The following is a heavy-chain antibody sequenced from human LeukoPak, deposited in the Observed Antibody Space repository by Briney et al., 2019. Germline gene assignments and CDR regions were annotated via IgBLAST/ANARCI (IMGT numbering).Heavy chain of an antibody. CDR3: AREEVHAFDI. J-gene: IGHJ3*02. V-gene: IGHV3-7*03. CDR2: INHNGNVN. CDR1: GFTFSSYW. Sequence: GGSLRLSCAASGFTFSSYWMNWARQAPGKGLEWVASINHNGNVNYYVDSVKGRFTISRDNAKNSLYLQMSNLRAEDTAVYYCAREEVHAFDIWGQGTMVTVSS.